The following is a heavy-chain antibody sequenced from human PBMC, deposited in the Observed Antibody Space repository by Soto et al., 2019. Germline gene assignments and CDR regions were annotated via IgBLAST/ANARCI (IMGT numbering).Heavy chain of an antibody. CDR1: GFSFSSYV. CDR2: ISHDGINK. Sequence: QVRLVESGGGVVQPGRSLRLSCTASGFSFSSYVMYWFRQPPGKGLEWVAVISHDGINKHYADSVKGRVTVSRDNSNQSLDLQLNSLRGEDTAMYYCARDMYSSDYFVKWFEPWGQGTLVTVSS. J-gene: IGHJ5*02. D-gene: IGHD6-19*01. V-gene: IGHV3-30-3*01. CDR3: ARDMYSSDYFVKWFEP.